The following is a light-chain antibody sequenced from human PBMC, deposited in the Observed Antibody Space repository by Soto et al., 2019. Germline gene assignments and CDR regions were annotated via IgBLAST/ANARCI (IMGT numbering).Light chain of an antibody. J-gene: IGKJ1*01. CDR1: QSISGW. CDR2: TAS. CDR3: KQYDSFWT. V-gene: IGKV1-5*03. Sequence: DIQMTQSPSTLSACVGDRVTITCRASQSISGWLAWYQQKAGKVPKLLVYTASTLDSGVPSRFSGSGSGTECTLTISILQSDDFATDGCKQYDSFWTVGQGPKVEIK.